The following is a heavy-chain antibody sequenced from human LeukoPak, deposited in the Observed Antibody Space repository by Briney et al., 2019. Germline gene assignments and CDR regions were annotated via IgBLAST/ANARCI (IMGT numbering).Heavy chain of an antibody. D-gene: IGHD2-2*02. CDR3: ATFQDCSSTSCYRYYYYGMDV. CDR2: FDPEDGKT. Sequence: ASVKVSCKVSGYTLTELSMHWVRQAPGKGLEWMGGFDPEDGKTIYAQKFQGRVTMTEDTSTHTAYMELSSLRSEDTAVYYCATFQDCSSTSCYRYYYYGMDVWGQGTTVTVSS. CDR1: GYTLTELS. J-gene: IGHJ6*02. V-gene: IGHV1-24*01.